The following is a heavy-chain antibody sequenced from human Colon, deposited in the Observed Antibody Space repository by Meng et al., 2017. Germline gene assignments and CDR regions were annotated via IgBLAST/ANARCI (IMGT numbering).Heavy chain of an antibody. J-gene: IGHJ5*02. Sequence: QVQLQESGPGLVKPSQTLSLTCTVSGASFTSAGYYWTWIWQRPGKGLEWIGYIYYTGSSYYNPSLKSRLTISVDRSKSLFSLNLTSVTAADTAMYFCARDGPGKRLSSWGPGKLVTVSS. CDR1: GASFTSAGYY. V-gene: IGHV4-31*03. CDR2: IYYTGSS. CDR3: ARDGPGKRLSS.